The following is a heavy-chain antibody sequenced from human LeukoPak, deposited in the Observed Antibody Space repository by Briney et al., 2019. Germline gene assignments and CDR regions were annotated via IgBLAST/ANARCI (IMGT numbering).Heavy chain of an antibody. V-gene: IGHV4-30-2*01. Sequence: SETLSLTCAVSGGSISSGGYSWSWIRQPPGKGLEWIGYIYHSGSTYYNPSLKSRVTISVDRSKNQFSLKLSSVTAADTAVYYCARAFRYCSSTSCYSYFDYWGQGTWSPSPQ. CDR3: ARAFRYCSSTSCYSYFDY. CDR2: IYHSGST. J-gene: IGHJ4*02. D-gene: IGHD2-2*02. CDR1: GGSISSGGYS.